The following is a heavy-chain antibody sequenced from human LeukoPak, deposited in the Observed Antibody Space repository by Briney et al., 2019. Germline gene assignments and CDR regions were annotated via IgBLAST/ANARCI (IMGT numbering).Heavy chain of an antibody. D-gene: IGHD1-26*01. CDR2: INPNSGGT. CDR1: GYTFTGYY. Sequence: ASVKVSCKASGYTFTGYYMRWVRQAPGQGLEWMGRINPNSGGTNYAQKFQGRVTMTRDTSISTAYMELSRLRSDDTAVYYCARAPEMSGSYYDQYGQHWGRGTLVSVSS. V-gene: IGHV1-2*06. CDR3: ARAPEMSGSYYDQYGQH. J-gene: IGHJ1*01.